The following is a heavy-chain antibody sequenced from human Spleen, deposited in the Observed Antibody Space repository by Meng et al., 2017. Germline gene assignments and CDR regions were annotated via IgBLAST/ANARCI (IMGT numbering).Heavy chain of an antibody. Sequence: GESLKISCAASGFTVSSNYMSWVRQAPGKGLEWVSVIYSGGSTYYADSVKGRFTISRDNSKNTLYLQMNSLRAEDTAVYYCARSSSSWYSSLYDWFDPWGQGTLVTVSS. J-gene: IGHJ5*02. CDR3: ARSSSSWYSSLYDWFDP. V-gene: IGHV3-66*02. CDR1: GFTVSSNY. D-gene: IGHD6-13*01. CDR2: IYSGGST.